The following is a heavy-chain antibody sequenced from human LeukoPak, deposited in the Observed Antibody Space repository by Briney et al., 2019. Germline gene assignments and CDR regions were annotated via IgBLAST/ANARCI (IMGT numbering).Heavy chain of an antibody. CDR2: INHSGST. D-gene: IGHD3-10*01. CDR3: ARERNTIVRAYDY. CDR1: GGSFSGYY. Sequence: SETLSLTCAVYGGSFSGYYWSWIRQPPGKGLEWIGEINHSGSTNYNPSLKSRVTISVDTSKNQFSLKLSSVTAADTAVYYCARERNTIVRAYDYWGQGTLVTVSS. J-gene: IGHJ4*02. V-gene: IGHV4-34*01.